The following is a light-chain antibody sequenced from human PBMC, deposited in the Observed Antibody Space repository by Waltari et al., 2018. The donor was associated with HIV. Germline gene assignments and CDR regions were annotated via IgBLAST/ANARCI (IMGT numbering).Light chain of an antibody. J-gene: IGLJ2*01. CDR2: EVN. CDR3: SSHAGSNLFVV. CDR1: RSDVEGYTS. Sequence: QSALTQPPSASGSPGQSVTISCTGTRSDVEGYTSFSSYQQLPGKAPKLMIFEVNKRPSGVPDRFSGSQSGNTASLTVSGLQPEDEADYYCSSHAGSNLFVVFGGGTKLTVL. V-gene: IGLV2-8*01.